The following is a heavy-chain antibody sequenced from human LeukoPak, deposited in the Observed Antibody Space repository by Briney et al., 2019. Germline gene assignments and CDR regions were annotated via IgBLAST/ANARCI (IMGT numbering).Heavy chain of an antibody. CDR1: GYSFTNYW. CDR3: ARRSPGTTPFFDY. V-gene: IGHV5-51*01. D-gene: IGHD1-1*01. J-gene: IGHJ4*02. Sequence: GESLKISCKGSGYSFTNYWVGWVRQMPGKGLEWMGIIYPGDSDTRYSSSFQGPVTISADKSISTAYLQWSSLKASDTAMYYCARRSPGTTPFFDYWGQGTLVTVSS. CDR2: IYPGDSDT.